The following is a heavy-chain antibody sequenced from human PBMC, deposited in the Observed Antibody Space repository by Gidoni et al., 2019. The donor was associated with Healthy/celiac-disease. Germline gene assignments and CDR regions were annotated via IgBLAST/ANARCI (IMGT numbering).Heavy chain of an antibody. CDR3: AKEGGYCSGGSCYSWGYWFDP. CDR2: ISYDGSNK. D-gene: IGHD2-15*01. Sequence: QVQLVESGGGVVQPGRSLRLSCAASGFTFSSYGMHWVRQAPGKGLEWVAVISYDGSNKYYADSVKGRFTISRDNSKNTLYLQMNSLRAEDTAVYYCAKEGGYCSGGSCYSWGYWFDPWGQGTLVTVSS. J-gene: IGHJ5*02. CDR1: GFTFSSYG. V-gene: IGHV3-30*18.